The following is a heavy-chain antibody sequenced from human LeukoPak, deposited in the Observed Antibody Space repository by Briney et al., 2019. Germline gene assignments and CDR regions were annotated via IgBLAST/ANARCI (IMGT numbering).Heavy chain of an antibody. CDR2: ISSNGGST. V-gene: IGHV3-64*04. Sequence: PGGSLRLSCSASGFTFSWYAMHWVRQAPGKGLEYVSTISSNGGSTYYADSVKGRFTISRDNSKNTLYLQMNSLRAEDTAVYYCARVSLSAAMASYYFDYWGQGTLVTVSS. D-gene: IGHD5-18*01. CDR1: GFTFSWYA. J-gene: IGHJ4*02. CDR3: ARVSLSAAMASYYFDY.